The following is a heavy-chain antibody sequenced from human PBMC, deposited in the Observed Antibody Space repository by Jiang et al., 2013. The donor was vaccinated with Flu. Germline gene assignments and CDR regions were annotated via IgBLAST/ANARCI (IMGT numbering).Heavy chain of an antibody. V-gene: IGHV5-51*01. D-gene: IGHD3-10*01. CDR2: IYPGDSDT. J-gene: IGHJ4*02. CDR1: GYSFTSYW. CDR3: ARLGVYYGSGSAFDY. Sequence: GYSFTSYWIGWVRQMPGKGLEWMGIIYPGDSDTRYSPSFQGQVTISADKSISTAYLQWSSLKASDTAMYYCARLGVYYGSGSAFDYWGQGTLVTVSS.